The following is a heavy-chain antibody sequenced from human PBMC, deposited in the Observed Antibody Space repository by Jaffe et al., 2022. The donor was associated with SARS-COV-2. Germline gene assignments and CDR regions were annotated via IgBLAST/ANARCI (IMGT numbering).Heavy chain of an antibody. V-gene: IGHV3-7*01. CDR3: ARARFSSGWYLPYYMDV. J-gene: IGHJ6*03. CDR2: IKQDGSEK. Sequence: EVQLVESGGGLVQPGGSLRLSCAASGFTFSSYWMSWVRQAPGKGLEWVANIKQDGSEKYYVDSVKGRFTISRDNAKNSLYLQMNSLRAEDTAVYYCARARFSSGWYLPYYMDVWGKGTTVTVSS. CDR1: GFTFSSYW. D-gene: IGHD6-19*01.